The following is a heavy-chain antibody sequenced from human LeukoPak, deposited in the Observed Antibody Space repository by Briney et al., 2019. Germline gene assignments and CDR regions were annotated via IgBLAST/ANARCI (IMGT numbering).Heavy chain of an antibody. Sequence: GGSLRLSCAGSGFSFSSNTMSWIRQAPGRGLEWVSAISNNGGRTDYADSVKGRFTISRDNSKSTLYLHMDSLRAEDTAVYYCARDEDTSALSEYWGQGTLVTVSS. CDR2: ISNNGGRT. J-gene: IGHJ4*02. CDR3: ARDEDTSALSEY. D-gene: IGHD2/OR15-2a*01. V-gene: IGHV3-23*01. CDR1: GFSFSSNT.